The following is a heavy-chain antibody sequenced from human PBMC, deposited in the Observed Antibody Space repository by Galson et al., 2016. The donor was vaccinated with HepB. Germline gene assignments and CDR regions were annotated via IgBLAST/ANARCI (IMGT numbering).Heavy chain of an antibody. CDR3: ARESGRLVDY. CDR1: GGSMNFYC. J-gene: IGHJ4*02. Sequence: SETLSLTCTVSGGSMNFYCWSWIRQPPGKGLEWVGYACHDGGTGYNPSLKSRVTMSLDKSKKQLSLKLTSVTAADTAVYFCARESGRLVDYWGQGTLVTVSS. CDR2: ACHDGGT. V-gene: IGHV4-59*01. D-gene: IGHD6-19*01.